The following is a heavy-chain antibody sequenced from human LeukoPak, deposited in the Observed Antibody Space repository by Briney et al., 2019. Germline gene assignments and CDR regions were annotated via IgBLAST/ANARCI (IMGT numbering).Heavy chain of an antibody. V-gene: IGHV1-46*01. CDR3: ARDKLPPDGDAFDI. CDR2: INPSGGST. Sequence: ASVKVSCKASGYTFTSYYMHWVRQAPGQGLEWMGIINPSGGSTNYAQKLQGRVTMTTDTSTSTAYMELRSLRSDDTAVYYCARDKLPPDGDAFDIWGQGTMVTVSS. J-gene: IGHJ3*02. D-gene: IGHD2-15*01. CDR1: GYTFTSYY.